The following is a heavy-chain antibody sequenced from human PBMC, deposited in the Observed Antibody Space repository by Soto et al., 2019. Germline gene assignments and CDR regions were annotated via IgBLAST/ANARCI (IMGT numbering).Heavy chain of an antibody. D-gene: IGHD4-17*01. CDR3: ARSEATVLDS. CDR2: ISAYNGNT. V-gene: IGHV1-18*01. Sequence: ASVKVSCKASGYTFTSSGISWVRQAPGQGLEYMGWISAYNGNTNYSPSLKSRVTISVDKSKNQFSLQLTSVTAADTAVYYCARSEATVLDSWGQGTLVTVSS. J-gene: IGHJ4*02. CDR1: GYTFTSSG.